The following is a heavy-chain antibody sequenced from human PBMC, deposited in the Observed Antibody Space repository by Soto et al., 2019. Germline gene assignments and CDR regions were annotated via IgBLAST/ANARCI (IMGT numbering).Heavy chain of an antibody. CDR3: ATAMATIVSFEF. J-gene: IGHJ4*02. Sequence: QVQLAESGGGVVQPGRSLRLSCAASGFPFSSYAMHWVRLAPGKGLEWVALVSYDGSHKVYAESVKGRFSISRDNSKKMLYLEMKSLREDDTSVYYCATAMATIVSFEFWGQGTQVTVSS. D-gene: IGHD5-12*01. V-gene: IGHV3-30-3*01. CDR2: VSYDGSHK. CDR1: GFPFSSYA.